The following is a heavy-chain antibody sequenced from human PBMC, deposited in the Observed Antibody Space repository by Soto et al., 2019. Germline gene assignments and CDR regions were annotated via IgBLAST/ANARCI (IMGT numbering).Heavy chain of an antibody. V-gene: IGHV3-23*01. J-gene: IGHJ3*01. CDR3: AKALGLYCGGDCFDAFDV. D-gene: IGHD2-21*02. CDR2: VDGSGFTS. Sequence: EVQLLESGGGLVQPGGSLRLSCAASGLTFNSYTMTWVRQAPGRGLEWVSGVDGSGFTSYHADSVKGRFTISRDNSKNTLYLQMNSLRAEDTAVYYCAKALGLYCGGDCFDAFDVWGQGAMVSVSS. CDR1: GLTFNSYT.